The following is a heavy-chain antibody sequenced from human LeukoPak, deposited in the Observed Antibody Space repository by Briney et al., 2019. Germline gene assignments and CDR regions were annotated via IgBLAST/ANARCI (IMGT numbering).Heavy chain of an antibody. Sequence: GESLKISCKGSGYSFTSYWIGWVRQMPGKGLEWMGIIHPGDSDTRYSPSFQGQVTISADKSISTAYLQWSSLKASDTAMYYCARHPLHLVGATGAFDIWGQGTMVTVSS. CDR2: IHPGDSDT. CDR1: GYSFTSYW. CDR3: ARHPLHLVGATGAFDI. V-gene: IGHV5-51*01. J-gene: IGHJ3*02. D-gene: IGHD1-26*01.